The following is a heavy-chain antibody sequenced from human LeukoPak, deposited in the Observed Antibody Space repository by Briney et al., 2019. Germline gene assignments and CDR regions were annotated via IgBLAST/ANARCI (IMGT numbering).Heavy chain of an antibody. CDR3: SRHRLDSSSYYADFDY. D-gene: IGHD3-22*01. CDR2: ISRNSTYI. Sequence: NPGGSLRLSCAASGFTFSSYIMNWVRQAPGKGLEWVASISRNSTYIHYADSVKGRFTISRDNARNSLYLQMNSLRAEDTAVYYCSRHRLDSSSYYADFDYWGQGTLVTVSS. J-gene: IGHJ4*02. CDR1: GFTFSSYI. V-gene: IGHV3-21*04.